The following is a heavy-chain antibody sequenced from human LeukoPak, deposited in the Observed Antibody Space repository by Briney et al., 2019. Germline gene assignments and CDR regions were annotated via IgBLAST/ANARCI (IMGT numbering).Heavy chain of an antibody. CDR3: ARRITGDGYLDY. CDR1: GGSVSSYF. D-gene: IGHD7-27*01. J-gene: IGHJ4*02. Sequence: SETLSPTCTVSGGSVSSYFWSWVRPPAGKGLEWIGRIYAGGGTTYNPSLKSRVTMSVDTSKNQFYLKLNSVTAADTAVYYCARRITGDGYLDYWGQGSLVTVSS. V-gene: IGHV4-4*07. CDR2: IYAGGGT.